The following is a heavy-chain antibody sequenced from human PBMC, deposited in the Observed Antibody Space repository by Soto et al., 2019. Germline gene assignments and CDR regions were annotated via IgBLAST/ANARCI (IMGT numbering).Heavy chain of an antibody. V-gene: IGHV1-69*06. D-gene: IGHD2-2*01. CDR1: GGTFSSYA. J-gene: IGHJ6*02. CDR2: IIPIFGTA. CDR3: ARGLRCSSTSCASRRGNYYGMDV. Sequence: SVKVSCKASGGTFSSYAISWVRQAPGQGLEWMGGIIPIFGTANYAQKFQGRVTITADKSTSTAYMELSSLRSEDTAVYYCARGLRCSSTSCASRRGNYYGMDVWGQGTTVTVSS.